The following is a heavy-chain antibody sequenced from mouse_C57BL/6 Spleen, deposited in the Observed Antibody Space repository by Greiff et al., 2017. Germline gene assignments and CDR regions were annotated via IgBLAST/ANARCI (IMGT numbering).Heavy chain of an antibody. CDR3: ARQNWDEGYFDY. J-gene: IGHJ2*01. D-gene: IGHD4-1*01. V-gene: IGHV1-4*01. CDR2: INPSSGYT. Sequence: VQLQQSGAELARPGASVKMSCKASGYTFTSYTMHWVKQRPGQGLEWIGYINPSSGYTKYNQKFKDKATLTADKSSSTAYMQLSSLTSEDSAVYYCARQNWDEGYFDYWGQGTTRTVSS. CDR1: GYTFTSYT.